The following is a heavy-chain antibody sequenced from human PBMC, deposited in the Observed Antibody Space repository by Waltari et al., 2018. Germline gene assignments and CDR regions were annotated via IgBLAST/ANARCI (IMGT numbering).Heavy chain of an antibody. CDR1: GYTLTELS. Sequence: QVQLVQSGAEVKKPGASVKVSCKVSGYTLTELSMHWVRQGPGKVLEGMGGFDPEDGETIYAQKFQGRVTMTEDTSTDTAYMELSSLRSEDTAVYYCATVPAQGYYGSGPFDPWGQGTLVTVSS. CDR3: ATVPAQGYYGSGPFDP. V-gene: IGHV1-24*01. CDR2: FDPEDGET. D-gene: IGHD3-10*01. J-gene: IGHJ5*02.